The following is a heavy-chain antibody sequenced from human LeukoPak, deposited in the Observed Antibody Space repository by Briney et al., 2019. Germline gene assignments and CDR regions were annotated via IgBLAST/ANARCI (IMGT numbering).Heavy chain of an antibody. D-gene: IGHD2-2*01. Sequence: PSETLSLTCTVSGGSISSSSYNWAWLRQPPGKGLECIGSLYSSGTTYYNPSLRSRVTISVDTSKNQFSLKLNSVTAADTAVYYCARHAPFIVVVPAAKGPLDYWGQGTLVTVSS. CDR1: GGSISSSSYN. J-gene: IGHJ4*02. V-gene: IGHV4-39*01. CDR3: ARHAPFIVVVPAAKGPLDY. CDR2: LYSSGTT.